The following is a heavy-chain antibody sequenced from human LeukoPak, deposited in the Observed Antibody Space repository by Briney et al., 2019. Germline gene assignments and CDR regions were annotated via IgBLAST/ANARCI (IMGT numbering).Heavy chain of an antibody. D-gene: IGHD1-26*01. J-gene: IGHJ4*02. CDR2: IIPIFGTA. V-gene: IGHV1-69*05. CDR3: ARGRGSYYPQLY. Sequence: SVKVSCKASGYTFTGYYMHWVRQAPGQGLEWMGGIIPIFGTANYAQKFQGRVTVTTDESTSTAYMELSSLRSEDTAVYYCARGRGSYYPQLYWGQGTLVTVSS. CDR1: GYTFTGYY.